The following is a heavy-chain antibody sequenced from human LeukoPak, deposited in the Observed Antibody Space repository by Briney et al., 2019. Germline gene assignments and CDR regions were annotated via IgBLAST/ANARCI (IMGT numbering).Heavy chain of an antibody. CDR1: GFTFSGYG. CDR3: ARENYGDYV. D-gene: IGHD4-17*01. J-gene: IGHJ4*02. Sequence: GGSLRLSCAASGFTFSGYGMHWVRQVPGKGLEWVAVISYDGNNGYYADSVKGRFTISRDNSKNTLYLQMNSLRAEDTAVYYCARENYGDYVWGQGTLVTVSS. V-gene: IGHV3-30*03. CDR2: ISYDGNNG.